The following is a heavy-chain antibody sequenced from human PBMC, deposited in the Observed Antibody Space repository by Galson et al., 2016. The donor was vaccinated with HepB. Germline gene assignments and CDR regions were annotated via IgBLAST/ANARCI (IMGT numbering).Heavy chain of an antibody. J-gene: IGHJ6*02. D-gene: IGHD2-15*01. CDR1: GFTFNNAW. Sequence: SLRLSCAASGFTFNNAWLSWVRQAPGKGLGWLGLIKDGGETTDYAAPVKGRFTISRDDSINTVFLQMNSLKTEDTAIYYCSTTGYAGSRWWYHGMDVWGQGTTVTVAS. CDR3: STTGYAGSRWWYHGMDV. CDR2: IKDGGETT. V-gene: IGHV3-15*01.